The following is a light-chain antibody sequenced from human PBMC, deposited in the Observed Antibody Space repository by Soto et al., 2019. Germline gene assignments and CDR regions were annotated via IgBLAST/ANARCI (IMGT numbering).Light chain of an antibody. V-gene: IGKV1-39*01. CDR2: DAS. CDR1: QSISSY. CDR3: QQSYTTPTT. J-gene: IGKJ1*01. Sequence: DIQMTQSPSSLSASIGDRATITCRASQSISSYVNWYQHRPGKAPNLLIYDASTLQSGVPSRFSGSGSGTDFTLTISSLQPEDFATYYCQQSYTTPTTFGQGTKVDIK.